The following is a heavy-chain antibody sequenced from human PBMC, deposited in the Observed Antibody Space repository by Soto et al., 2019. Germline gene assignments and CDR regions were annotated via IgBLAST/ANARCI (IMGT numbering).Heavy chain of an antibody. Sequence: EVQLVESGGGLVKPGGSLRLSCAASGFTFSSYSMNWVRQAPGKGLEWVSSISSSSSYIYYADSVKGRFTISRDNAKNSLYLQMNSRRAEDTDVYYCARDVNPVPAAMYYYYGMDVWGQGTTVTVSS. CDR3: ARDVNPVPAAMYYYYGMDV. D-gene: IGHD2-2*01. CDR2: ISSSSSYI. J-gene: IGHJ6*02. V-gene: IGHV3-21*01. CDR1: GFTFSSYS.